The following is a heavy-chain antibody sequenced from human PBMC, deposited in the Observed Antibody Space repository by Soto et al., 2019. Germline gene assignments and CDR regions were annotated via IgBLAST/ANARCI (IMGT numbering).Heavy chain of an antibody. D-gene: IGHD1-7*01. Sequence: EVQLVESGGGLVQPGGSLRLSCAASGFTFSSYWMSWVRQAPGKGLEWVANIKQDGSEKYYVDSVKGRFTISRDNAKNSLYLQMNSLRAEDTAVYYCARDAEYNWNYGGPALHWGQGTLVTVSS. CDR1: GFTFSSYW. CDR3: ARDAEYNWNYGGPALH. CDR2: IKQDGSEK. V-gene: IGHV3-7*01. J-gene: IGHJ4*02.